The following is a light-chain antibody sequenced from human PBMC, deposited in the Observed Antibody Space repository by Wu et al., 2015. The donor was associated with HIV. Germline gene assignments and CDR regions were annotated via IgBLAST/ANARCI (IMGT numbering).Light chain of an antibody. J-gene: IGKJ5*01. CDR1: QSVSSSY. CDR2: GAS. CDR3: QQQSSWPLT. Sequence: EIVLTQSPGTLSLSPGERATLSCRASQSVSSSYLAWYQQKPGQAPRLLIYGASNRATGIPDRFSGSGSATDFTLTISSLEPEDSAVYYCQQQSSWPLTFGQGTRLEIK. V-gene: IGKV3D-20*02.